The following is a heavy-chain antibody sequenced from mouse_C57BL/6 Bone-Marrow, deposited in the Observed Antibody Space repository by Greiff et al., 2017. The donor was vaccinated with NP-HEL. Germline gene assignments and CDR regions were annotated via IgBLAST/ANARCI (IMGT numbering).Heavy chain of an antibody. D-gene: IGHD2-2*01. V-gene: IGHV5-4*01. CDR2: ISDGGSYT. J-gene: IGHJ2*01. CDR1: GFTFSSYA. Sequence: EVKLVESGGGLVKPGGSLKLSCAASGFTFSSYAMYWVRQTPEKRLEWVAHISDGGSYTYYPDHVKGRFTISRDNAKNNKYLQMSHLKSEDTAMYYCSRDGFYGYPYYWGQGTTLTVSS. CDR3: SRDGFYGYPYY.